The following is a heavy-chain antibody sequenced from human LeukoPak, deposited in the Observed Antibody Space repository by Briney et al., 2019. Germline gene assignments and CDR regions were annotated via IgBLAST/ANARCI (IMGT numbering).Heavy chain of an antibody. Sequence: GGSLRLSCAASGFTFSSYCMNWVRQAPGKGLEGVSCISSCSSYIYNADSVKGRFTISRDNAKNSLYLQMNSLRVEDTAVYYCARAHNWKYGPFAYWGQGTLVTVSS. D-gene: IGHD1-20*01. V-gene: IGHV3-21*01. J-gene: IGHJ4*02. CDR1: GFTFSSYC. CDR3: ARAHNWKYGPFAY. CDR2: ISSCSSYI.